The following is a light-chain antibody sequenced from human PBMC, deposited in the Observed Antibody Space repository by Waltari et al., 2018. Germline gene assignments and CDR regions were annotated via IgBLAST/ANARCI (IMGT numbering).Light chain of an antibody. Sequence: LSVRASQGVSKSLAWYQQRPGQAPKLRIYGASTRATGIPDRFTGSGSGTDFSLTISSLEPEDFAIYFCQHYVRLPATFGQGTKVEIK. CDR3: QHYVRLPAT. CDR2: GAS. CDR1: QGVSKS. J-gene: IGKJ1*01. V-gene: IGKV3-20*01.